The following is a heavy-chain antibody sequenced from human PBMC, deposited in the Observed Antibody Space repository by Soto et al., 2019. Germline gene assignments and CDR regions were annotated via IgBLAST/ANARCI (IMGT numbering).Heavy chain of an antibody. CDR3: ARYLAAVSDWYFDY. CDR1: AFTFSRYA. CDR2: ISYDGSNK. J-gene: IGHJ4*02. Sequence: GGSLRLSCAASAFTFSRYAMHWVRQAPGKGLEWVAVISYDGSNKYYEDSVKGRFTISRDNSKNTLYLQMNSLRAEDTGVYYCARYLAAVSDWYFDYWGQRTPVTVS. D-gene: IGHD2-21*02. V-gene: IGHV3-30-3*01.